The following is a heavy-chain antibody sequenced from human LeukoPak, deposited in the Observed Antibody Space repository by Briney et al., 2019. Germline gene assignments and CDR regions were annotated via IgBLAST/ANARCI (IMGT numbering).Heavy chain of an antibody. J-gene: IGHJ6*03. CDR3: ATTSGHGFYYYYMDV. CDR2: IYTSGRT. Sequence: SSETLSLTCTVSGGSISSYYWSWIRQPAGKGLEWIGRIYTSGRTNYNPSLKSRVTMSVDTSKNQFSLKLSSVTAADTAVYYCATTSGHGFYYYYMDVWGKGTTVTVSS. V-gene: IGHV4-4*07. CDR1: GGSISSYY.